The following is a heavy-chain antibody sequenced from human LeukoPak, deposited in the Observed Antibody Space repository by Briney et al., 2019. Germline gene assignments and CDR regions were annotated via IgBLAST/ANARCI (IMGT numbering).Heavy chain of an antibody. CDR2: ISHIGNA. CDR1: GGSFSDYY. Sequence: SETLSLTCGVHGGSFSDYYWTWIRQPPGRGLEWIGEISHIGNAIYSPSLTSRVTISIDTSHNQFSLKLTSVTAADTALYYCARGVQKSGWYLDSWGQGSLVTVSS. J-gene: IGHJ4*02. CDR3: ARGVQKSGWYLDS. D-gene: IGHD6-19*01. V-gene: IGHV4-34*01.